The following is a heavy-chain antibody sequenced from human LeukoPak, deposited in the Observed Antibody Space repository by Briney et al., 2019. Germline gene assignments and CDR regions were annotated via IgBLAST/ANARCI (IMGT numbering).Heavy chain of an antibody. D-gene: IGHD6-19*01. CDR2: IYYSGST. J-gene: IGHJ4*02. CDR3: ARDPVAAVPYFDY. CDR1: GGSISSSSYY. Sequence: SETLSLTCTVSGGSISSSSYYWGWIRQPPGKGLEWIGSIYYSGSTYYNPSLKSRVTISVDTSKNQFSLKLSSVTAADTAVYYCARDPVAAVPYFDYWGQGTLVTVSS. V-gene: IGHV4-39*07.